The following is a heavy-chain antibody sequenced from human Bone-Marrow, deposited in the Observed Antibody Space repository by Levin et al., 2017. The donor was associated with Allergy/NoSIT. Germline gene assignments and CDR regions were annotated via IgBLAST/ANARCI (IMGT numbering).Heavy chain of an antibody. CDR2: VSNSGNT. CDR3: TGGGAARPGY. CDR1: SVSISPYY. D-gene: IGHD6-6*01. V-gene: IGHV4-59*01. J-gene: IGHJ4*02. Sequence: SETLSLTCTFSSVSISPYYWNWIRQPPGKGLEWIGYVSNSGNTNYRPSLKGRVTMSVDTSRKQISLKLTSMTPADTAVYYCTGGGAARPGYWGQGILVTVSS.